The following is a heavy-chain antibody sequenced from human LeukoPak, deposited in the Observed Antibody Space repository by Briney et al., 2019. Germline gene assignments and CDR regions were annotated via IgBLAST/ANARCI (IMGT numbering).Heavy chain of an antibody. Sequence: SETLSLTCTVSGDSIGRYFWSWIRQSPTKGVEWLGYMHFSGATNYNPSLKSRATISVDTSKKEFSLKLTSVTAADTAVYFCARDTGDYPYYFDYWGQGILVTVSS. D-gene: IGHD3-9*01. CDR1: GDSIGRYF. CDR2: MHFSGAT. J-gene: IGHJ4*02. CDR3: ARDTGDYPYYFDY. V-gene: IGHV4-59*01.